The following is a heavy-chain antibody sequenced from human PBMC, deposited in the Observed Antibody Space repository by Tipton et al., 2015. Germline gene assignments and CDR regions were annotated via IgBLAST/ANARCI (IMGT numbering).Heavy chain of an antibody. D-gene: IGHD2-15*01. Sequence: TLSLTCTVSGVSISSYYWTWIRQPPGKGLQWVGNVFHTGATSYNSSLKSRLTFSIDTSKNQVSLRLSSVTAADTAAYYCAAFCYGGNCPDYWGQGTLVIVSA. CDR1: GVSISSYY. CDR3: AAFCYGGNCPDY. J-gene: IGHJ4*02. CDR2: VFHTGAT. V-gene: IGHV4-59*07.